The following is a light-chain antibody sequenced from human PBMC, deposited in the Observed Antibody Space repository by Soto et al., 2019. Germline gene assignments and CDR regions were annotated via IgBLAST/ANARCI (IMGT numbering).Light chain of an antibody. CDR2: VAS. Sequence: DIQLTQSPSFLSASVGDRVTITCRASQGISNYLAWYQQKPGKAPNLLIYVASTLQSGVPSRFSGSGSGTEFTLTISSLQPEYLATYYCQQLFSFPPTFGQGTRLEIK. J-gene: IGKJ5*01. CDR1: QGISNY. CDR3: QQLFSFPPT. V-gene: IGKV1-9*01.